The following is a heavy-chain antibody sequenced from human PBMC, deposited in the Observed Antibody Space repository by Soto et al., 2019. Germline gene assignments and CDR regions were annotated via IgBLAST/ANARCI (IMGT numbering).Heavy chain of an antibody. CDR1: GGSISSGGYS. Sequence: PSETLSLTCAFSGGSISSGGYSWSWIRQPPGKGLEWIGYMYHSGSTYYNPSLKSRVTISVDRSKNQFSLKLSSVTAADTAVYYCARVPAYWGQGTLVTVSS. V-gene: IGHV4-30-2*01. CDR2: MYHSGST. J-gene: IGHJ4*02. CDR3: ARVPAY.